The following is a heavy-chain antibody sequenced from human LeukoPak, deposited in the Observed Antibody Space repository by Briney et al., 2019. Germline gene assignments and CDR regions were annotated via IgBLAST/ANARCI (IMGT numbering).Heavy chain of an antibody. CDR3: ARGRGYYDAFDI. CDR1: GGSISSYY. D-gene: IGHD3-22*01. V-gene: IGHV4-59*01. CDR2: IYYGGSSGST. Sequence: SETLSLTCTVSGGSISSYYWSWIRQPPGKGLEWIGYIYYGGSSGSTNYNPSLKSRVTISVDTSKNQFSLKLSSVTAADTAVYYCARGRGYYDAFDIWGQGTMVTVSS. J-gene: IGHJ3*02.